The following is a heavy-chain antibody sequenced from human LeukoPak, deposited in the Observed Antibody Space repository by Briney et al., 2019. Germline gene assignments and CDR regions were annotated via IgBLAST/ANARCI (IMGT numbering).Heavy chain of an antibody. CDR1: GGSFSGYY. V-gene: IGHV4-34*01. Sequence: SETLSLTCAVYGGSFSGYYWSWLSQPPGKGREGIGEINHCGGTNHNPSLQSRVTISVDTSKNQFHLRLSNVDAADAAVYYCARHQRASRWRHFVIYWFDPWGQGTLVTVSS. D-gene: IGHD5-24*01. J-gene: IGHJ5*02. CDR3: ARHQRASRWRHFVIYWFDP. CDR2: INHCGGT.